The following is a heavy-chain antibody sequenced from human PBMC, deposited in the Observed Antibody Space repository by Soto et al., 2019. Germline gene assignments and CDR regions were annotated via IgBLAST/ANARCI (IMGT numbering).Heavy chain of an antibody. D-gene: IGHD2-8*01. CDR1: GGTFTIYA. V-gene: IGHV1-69*13. J-gene: IGHJ4*02. Sequence: SVKVSCKASGGTFTIYAISCVLQAPLQGLEWMGGIIPTFDAPNYAQRFQGRLTITADDFSTTAYMELSSLTSEDTAVYFCARDLPNQGFDFWGQGTLVTVSS. CDR2: IIPTFDAP. CDR3: ARDLPNQGFDF.